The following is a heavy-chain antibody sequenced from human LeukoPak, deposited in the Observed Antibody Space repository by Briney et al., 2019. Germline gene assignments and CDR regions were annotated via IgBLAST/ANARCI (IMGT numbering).Heavy chain of an antibody. V-gene: IGHV4-39*07. D-gene: IGHD3-10*01. Sequence: SETLSLTCSVSGVSISSGSNYWGWIRQPPGKTLEWIGSIYSSGGTYYNPSLKSRAIILIDTAKNHVSLNLSSVTAADTAVYYCARSLLWFGSNAFDIWGQGTMVTVSS. CDR2: IYSSGGT. CDR3: ARSLLWFGSNAFDI. J-gene: IGHJ3*02. CDR1: GVSISSGSNY.